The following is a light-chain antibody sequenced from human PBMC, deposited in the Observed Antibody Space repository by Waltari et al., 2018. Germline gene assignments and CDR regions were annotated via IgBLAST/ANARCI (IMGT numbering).Light chain of an antibody. CDR3: CSYAGSYTKV. CDR2: DVS. CDR1: SRDVGGYNY. J-gene: IGLJ3*02. Sequence: QSALTQPRSVSGSPGQSVTISCTGTSRDVGGYNYFSWYQQHPGKAPKLMIYDVSKRPSGVPDRFSGSKSGNTASLTISGLQAEDEADYYCCSYAGSYTKVFGGGTKLTVL. V-gene: IGLV2-11*01.